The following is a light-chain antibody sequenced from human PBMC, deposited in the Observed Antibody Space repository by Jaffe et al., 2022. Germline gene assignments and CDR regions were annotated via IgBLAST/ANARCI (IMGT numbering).Light chain of an antibody. CDR3: SSYAGGNSWV. Sequence: QSALTQPPSASGSPGQSVTISCTGTSSDVGGYNYVSWYQQHPGKAPKLMISEVSQRPSGVPDRFSGSKSANTASLTVSGLQAEDEADYYCSSYAGGNSWVFGGGTKLTVL. V-gene: IGLV2-8*01. CDR2: EVS. J-gene: IGLJ3*02. CDR1: SSDVGGYNY.